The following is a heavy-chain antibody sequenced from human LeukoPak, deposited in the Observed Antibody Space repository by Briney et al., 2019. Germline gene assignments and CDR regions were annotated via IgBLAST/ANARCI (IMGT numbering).Heavy chain of an antibody. Sequence: GGSLRLSCVVSGFSFCDAPMTWVRQAPGKGLEWVGRIKSISSGGTTDYAAPVKGRFSISRDDSKKTVYLQMNSLKTDDTGVYYCAAGRVRDYWGRGTLVTVSS. CDR3: AAGRVRDY. V-gene: IGHV3-15*01. CDR1: GFSFCDAP. D-gene: IGHD2-15*01. J-gene: IGHJ4*02. CDR2: IKSISSGGTT.